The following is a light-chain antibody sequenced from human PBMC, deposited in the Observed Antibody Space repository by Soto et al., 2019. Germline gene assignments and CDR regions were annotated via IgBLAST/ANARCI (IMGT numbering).Light chain of an antibody. Sequence: EIVLTQSQGTLCLSPGESAALSGLASQSVIGRQLAWYQHKPGQAPRLLMFGVSNRATGIPDRFTGSGSGTDFTLTISRLEPEDFAVYYCQVYGPSPPITFGQGTRLEIK. CDR1: QSVIGRQ. CDR2: GVS. J-gene: IGKJ5*01. CDR3: QVYGPSPPIT. V-gene: IGKV3-20*01.